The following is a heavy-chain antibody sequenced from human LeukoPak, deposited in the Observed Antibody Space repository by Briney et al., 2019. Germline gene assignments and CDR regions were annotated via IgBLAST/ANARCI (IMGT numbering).Heavy chain of an antibody. D-gene: IGHD3-22*01. CDR1: GFTFSSYA. Sequence: PGVSLRLSCAASGFTFSSYAMSWVRQTPGKGLEGVSAISASATNTYYADSGKGRFTISRDNSKNTLYLQLSSLTGEDTALYFCAKNTVRSGYYFDYWGQGTLVTVSS. CDR3: AKNTVRSGYYFDY. CDR2: ISASATNT. J-gene: IGHJ4*02. V-gene: IGHV3-23*01.